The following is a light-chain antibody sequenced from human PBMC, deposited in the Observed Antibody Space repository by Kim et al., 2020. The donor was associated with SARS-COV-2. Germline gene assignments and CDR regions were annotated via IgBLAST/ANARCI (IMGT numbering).Light chain of an antibody. CDR1: QSVSIN. V-gene: IGKV1-39*01. CDR3: QQTFSTQYS. J-gene: IGKJ2*03. Sequence: DIEMTQPPSALSASVGDRVTITCRASQSVSINLNWYQQKPGKAPRLLIYAASSLQSGVPSRFSGSGSGTGFTLTISSLQPEDFAIYYCQQTFSTQYSFGQGTKLEI. CDR2: AAS.